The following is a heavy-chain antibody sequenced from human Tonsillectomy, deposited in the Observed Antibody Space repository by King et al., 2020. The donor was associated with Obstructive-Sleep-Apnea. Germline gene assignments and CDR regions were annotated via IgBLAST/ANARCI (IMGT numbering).Heavy chain of an antibody. J-gene: IGHJ4*02. CDR1: SGSISSYY. CDR3: ARMLSGSYNY. D-gene: IGHD1-26*01. CDR2: IYYSGST. Sequence: QLQESGPGLVKPSETLSLTCTVSSGSISSYYWSWIRQPPGKGLEWMGYIYYSGSTNYNPSLKSRVTISVDTSKNQFSLKLSSVTAADTAVYYCARMLSGSYNYWGQGTLVTVSS. V-gene: IGHV4-59*01.